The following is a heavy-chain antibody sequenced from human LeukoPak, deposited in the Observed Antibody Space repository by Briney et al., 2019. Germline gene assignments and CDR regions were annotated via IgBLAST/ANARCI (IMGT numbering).Heavy chain of an antibody. CDR2: ISSGSTYT. J-gene: IGHJ5*01. V-gene: IGHV3-11*06. CDR3: ARVSSSSTNWFDS. D-gene: IGHD6-19*01. Sequence: GGSLRLSCAASGFTFSDYYMSWIRQAPGKGLEWVSYISSGSTYTNYADSVKGRFTISRDNAKSSLYLQMNNLRAEDTAVYYCARVSSSSTNWFDSWGQGTLVTASS. CDR1: GFTFSDYY.